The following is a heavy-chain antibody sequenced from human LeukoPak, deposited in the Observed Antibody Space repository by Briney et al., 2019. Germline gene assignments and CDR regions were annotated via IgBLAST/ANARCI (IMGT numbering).Heavy chain of an antibody. CDR3: ASTGGRGYSGYEPFDY. D-gene: IGHD5-12*01. CDR1: GFTFSSYA. CDR2: ISGSGGST. J-gene: IGHJ4*02. Sequence: GGSLRLSCAASGFTFSSYAMSWVRQAPGKGLEWVSAISGSGGSTYYADSVKGRFTISRDNSKNTLYLQMNSLRAEDTAVYYCASTGGRGYSGYEPFDYWDQGTLVTVSS. V-gene: IGHV3-23*01.